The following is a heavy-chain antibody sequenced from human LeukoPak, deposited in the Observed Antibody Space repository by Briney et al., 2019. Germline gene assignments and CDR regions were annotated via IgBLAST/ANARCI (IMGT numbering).Heavy chain of an antibody. D-gene: IGHD3-3*01. CDR2: ISAYNGNT. CDR3: ARGPPGGGVRFLEWL. J-gene: IGHJ4*02. CDR1: GYTFTSYG. V-gene: IGHV1-18*01. Sequence: EASVKVSCKASGYTFTSYGISWVRQAPGQGLEWMGWISAYNGNTNYAQRLQGRVTMTTDTSTSTAYMELRSLRSDDTAVYYCARGPPGGGVRFLEWLWGQGTLVTVSS.